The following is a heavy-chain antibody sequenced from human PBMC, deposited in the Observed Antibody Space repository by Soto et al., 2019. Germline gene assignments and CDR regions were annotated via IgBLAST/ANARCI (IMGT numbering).Heavy chain of an antibody. V-gene: IGHV3-9*01. D-gene: IGHD6-13*01. J-gene: IGHJ3*02. Sequence: HPGGSLRLSCAASGFTFDDYAMHWVRQAPGKGLEWVSGISWNSGSIGYADSVKGRFTISRDNAKNSLYLQMNSLRAEDTALYYCAKSISSSWPDAFDIWGQGTMVTVSS. CDR1: GFTFDDYA. CDR2: ISWNSGSI. CDR3: AKSISSSWPDAFDI.